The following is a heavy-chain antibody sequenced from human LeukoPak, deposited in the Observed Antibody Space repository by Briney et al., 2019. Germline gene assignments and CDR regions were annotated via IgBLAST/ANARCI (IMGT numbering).Heavy chain of an antibody. CDR1: GFTFSDYY. CDR3: ARSRSVRGVIITSAYYMDV. V-gene: IGHV3-11*01. D-gene: IGHD3-10*01. CDR2: ISSSGSTI. Sequence: GGSLRLSCAASGFTFSDYYMSWIRQAPGKGLEWVSYISSSGSTIYYADSVKGRFTISRDNAKNSLYLQMNSLRAEDTAVYYCARSRSVRGVIITSAYYMDVWGKGTTVTISS. J-gene: IGHJ6*03.